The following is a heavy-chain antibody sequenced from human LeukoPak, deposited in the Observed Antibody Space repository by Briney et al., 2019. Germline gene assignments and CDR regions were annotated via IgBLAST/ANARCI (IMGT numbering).Heavy chain of an antibody. Sequence: GGSLRLSCAASGFTFSSYWMNWVRQAPGKGLEWVANIKQDGSEKYYVDSVKGRFTISRDNAKNSLYLQMNSLRAEDTAVYYCARLVPAAFFDYWGQGTLVTVSS. CDR2: IKQDGSEK. J-gene: IGHJ4*02. CDR1: GFTFSSYW. D-gene: IGHD2-2*01. V-gene: IGHV3-7*01. CDR3: ARLVPAAFFDY.